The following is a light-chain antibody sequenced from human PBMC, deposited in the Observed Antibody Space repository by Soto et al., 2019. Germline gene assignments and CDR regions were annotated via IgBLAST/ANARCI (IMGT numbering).Light chain of an antibody. J-gene: IGKJ5*01. Sequence: DIQMTQSPSSLSASVGDRVTITCQASQDINKNLIWYQQKPGKAPKLLIYAASSLQSGVPSRFSGSGSGTDLTITISSLQPEDFATYYCQQSYSTPITFGQGTRLEI. CDR3: QQSYSTPIT. CDR1: QDINKN. V-gene: IGKV1-39*01. CDR2: AAS.